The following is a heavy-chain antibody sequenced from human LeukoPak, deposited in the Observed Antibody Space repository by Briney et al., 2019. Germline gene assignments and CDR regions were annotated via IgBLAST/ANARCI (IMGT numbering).Heavy chain of an antibody. CDR1: GFTFSSYA. V-gene: IGHV3-23*01. J-gene: IGHJ4*02. Sequence: GGSLRLSCAASGFTFSSYAMSWVRQAPGKGLEWVSAISGSGGSTYYADSVKGRFTISRDNSKNTLYLQMNSLRAEDTAVYYCAKVRGDGCNRIHFDYWGQGTLVTVSS. D-gene: IGHD5-24*01. CDR2: ISGSGGST. CDR3: AKVRGDGCNRIHFDY.